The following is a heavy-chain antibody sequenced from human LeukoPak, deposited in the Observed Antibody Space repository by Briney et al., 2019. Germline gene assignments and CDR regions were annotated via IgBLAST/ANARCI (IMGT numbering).Heavy chain of an antibody. CDR1: GVSFSTYY. D-gene: IGHD6-13*01. V-gene: IGHV4-34*01. CDR3: AKQQYDPDN. CDR2: VNHSGYS. J-gene: IGHJ1*01. Sequence: SETLSLTCHVSGVSFSTYYWSWIRQSPEKGLEWIGEVNHSGYSNLNPSLKSRVTISVDTSKNQFSLKLSSVTAADAAVYYCAKQQYDPDNRGEGTLFTVSS.